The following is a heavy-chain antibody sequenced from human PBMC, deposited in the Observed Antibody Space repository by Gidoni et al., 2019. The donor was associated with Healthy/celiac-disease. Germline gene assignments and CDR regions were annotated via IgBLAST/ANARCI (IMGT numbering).Heavy chain of an antibody. CDR2: IWYDGSNK. D-gene: IGHD6-19*01. V-gene: IGHV3-33*01. CDR3: ARDWPYSSGWGFDY. Sequence: QVQLVESGGGVVQPGRSLRLSCAASGFTFRSYGMHWVRQAPGKGLEWVAVIWYDGSNKYYADSVKGRFTISRDNSKNTLYLQMNSLRAEDTAVYYCARDWPYSSGWGFDYWGQGTLVTVSS. J-gene: IGHJ4*02. CDR1: GFTFRSYG.